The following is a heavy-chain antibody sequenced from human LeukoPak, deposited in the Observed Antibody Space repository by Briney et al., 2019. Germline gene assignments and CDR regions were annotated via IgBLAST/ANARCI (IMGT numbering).Heavy chain of an antibody. D-gene: IGHD1-26*01. CDR1: GXTFSNYA. CDR3: ARAYSGSLTTFDI. J-gene: IGHJ3*02. Sequence: PGGSLRLSCAASGXTFSNYAMSWVRQAPGKGLEWVSAISGGGGSTYYADSVKGRCTISKDNSKNTLYVQMNSLRAEDTAVYYCARAYSGSLTTFDIWGQGTMVTVSS. CDR2: ISGGGGST. V-gene: IGHV3-23*01.